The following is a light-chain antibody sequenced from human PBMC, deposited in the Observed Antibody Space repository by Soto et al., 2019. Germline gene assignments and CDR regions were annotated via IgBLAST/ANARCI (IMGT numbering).Light chain of an antibody. CDR3: QQYNSYSGLT. Sequence: DIQMTQSPSTLSASVGDRVTITCRASPSISSWLAWYQQKPGKAPKLLIYDASSLESGVPSRFSGSGSGTEFTLTISSLQPDDFATYYCQQYNSYSGLTFGGGTKVEIK. CDR1: PSISSW. CDR2: DAS. J-gene: IGKJ4*01. V-gene: IGKV1-5*01.